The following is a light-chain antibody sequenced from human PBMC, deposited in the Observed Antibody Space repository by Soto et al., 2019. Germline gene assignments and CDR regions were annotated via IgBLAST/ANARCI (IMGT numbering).Light chain of an antibody. J-gene: IGKJ3*01. V-gene: IGKV1-27*01. CDR1: QGIRNF. CDR3: QKYSSVPV. CDR2: AAS. Sequence: DIQMTQSPTSLSASVGDRVTITCQASQGIRNFVDWYQQKPGKAPKLLIYAASTLQSGVPSRFSGSGSGTAFTLTINSLQPEDVATYSCQKYSSVPVFGPGTKVEIK.